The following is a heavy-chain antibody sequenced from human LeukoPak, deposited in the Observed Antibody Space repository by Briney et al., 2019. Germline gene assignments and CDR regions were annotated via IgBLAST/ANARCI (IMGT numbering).Heavy chain of an antibody. V-gene: IGHV1-46*01. Sequence: ASVKVSCKASGYTFTSYYMHWVRQAPGQGLEWMGIINPSGGSTSYAQKFQGRVTMTRDTSTSTVYMELSSLRSEDTAVYYCARDRSASRVVVDPGFDPWGQGTLVTVSS. D-gene: IGHD3-22*01. CDR3: ARDRSASRVVVDPGFDP. CDR2: INPSGGST. J-gene: IGHJ5*02. CDR1: GYTFTSYY.